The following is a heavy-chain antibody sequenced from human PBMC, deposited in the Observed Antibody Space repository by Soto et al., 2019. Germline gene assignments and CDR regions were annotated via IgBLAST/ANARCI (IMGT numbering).Heavy chain of an antibody. CDR1: GGSISSYY. Sequence: PSETLSLTCTVSGGSISSYYWSWIRQPPGKGLEWIGYIYYSGSTNYNPSLKSRVTISVDTSKNQFSLKLSSVTAADTAVYYCARVILGTAMYYFDYWGQGTLVTVSS. D-gene: IGHD5-18*01. V-gene: IGHV4-59*01. J-gene: IGHJ4*02. CDR3: ARVILGTAMYYFDY. CDR2: IYYSGST.